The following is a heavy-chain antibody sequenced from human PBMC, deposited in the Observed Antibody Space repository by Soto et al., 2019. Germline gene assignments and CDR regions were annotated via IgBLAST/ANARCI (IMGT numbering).Heavy chain of an antibody. Sequence: QVQLVESGGGVVQPGRSLRLSCAASGFTFSIYAMHWVRQAPGKGLEWVALISYDGSDKDYADSVKGRFTISRDNSKNTLYLQMNSLRDEDTAVYYWARDSVLTGRSDSWGQGTLVTVSS. CDR3: ARDSVLTGRSDS. J-gene: IGHJ4*02. V-gene: IGHV3-30-3*01. D-gene: IGHD3-9*01. CDR2: ISYDGSDK. CDR1: GFTFSIYA.